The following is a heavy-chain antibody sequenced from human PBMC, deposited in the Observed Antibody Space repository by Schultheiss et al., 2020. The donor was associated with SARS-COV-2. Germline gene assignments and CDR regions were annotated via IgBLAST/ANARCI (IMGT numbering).Heavy chain of an antibody. V-gene: IGHV4-31*03. Sequence: SQTLSLTCTVSGGSISSGGYYWSWIRQHPGKGLEWIGYIYYSGSTYYNPSLKSRVTISVDTSKSQFSLKLSSVTAADTAVYYCARGPRYYDFWSGYYTGTGYYYYYMDVWGKGTTVTVSS. CDR3: ARGPRYYDFWSGYYTGTGYYYYYMDV. CDR2: IYYSGST. CDR1: GGSISSGGYY. J-gene: IGHJ6*03. D-gene: IGHD3-3*01.